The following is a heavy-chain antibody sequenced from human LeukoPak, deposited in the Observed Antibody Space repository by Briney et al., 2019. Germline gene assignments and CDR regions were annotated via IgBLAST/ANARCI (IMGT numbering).Heavy chain of an antibody. J-gene: IGHJ4*02. CDR1: GFTFSSYE. CDR3: ARRSAYGFDY. V-gene: IGHV3-48*03. Sequence: PGGSLRLSCAASGFTFSSYEMNWVRQAPGKGLELISYISSSGSTIYYADSVKGRFTISRDNAKNSLYLQMNSLRAEDTTLYYCARRSAYGFDYWGQGTLVPVSS. CDR2: ISSSGSTI. D-gene: IGHD5-12*01.